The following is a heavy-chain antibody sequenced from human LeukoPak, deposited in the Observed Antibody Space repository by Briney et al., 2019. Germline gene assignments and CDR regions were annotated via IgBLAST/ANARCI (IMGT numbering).Heavy chain of an antibody. CDR1: GSTFSDYN. V-gene: IGHV3-11*04. J-gene: IGHJ6*04. CDR3: AELGITMIGGV. Sequence: GGSLRLSCAASGSTFSDYNMRWIRQAPGKWLEWVSSISRSGSTKYYADSVKGRFTISRDNAKNSLYLQMNSLRAEDTAVYYCAELGITMIGGVWGKGTTVTISS. CDR2: ISRSGSTK. D-gene: IGHD3-10*02.